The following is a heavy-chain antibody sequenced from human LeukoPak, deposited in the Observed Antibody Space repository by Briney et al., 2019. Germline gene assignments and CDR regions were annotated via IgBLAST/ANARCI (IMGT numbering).Heavy chain of an antibody. J-gene: IGHJ4*02. CDR3: ARGQGIQLWIY. CDR2: INHSGST. Sequence: SETLCLTCAVYGGSFSGYYWSWIRQPPGKGLEWIGEINHSGSTNYNPSLKSRVTISVDTSKNQLSLKLSSVTAADTAVYYCARGQGIQLWIYWGQGTLVTVS. V-gene: IGHV4-34*01. CDR1: GGSFSGYY. D-gene: IGHD5-18*01.